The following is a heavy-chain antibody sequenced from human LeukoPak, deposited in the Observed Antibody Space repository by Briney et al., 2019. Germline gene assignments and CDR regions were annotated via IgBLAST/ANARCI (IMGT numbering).Heavy chain of an antibody. CDR1: GYTFTSYG. Sequence: ASVKVSCKASGYTFTSYGISWVRQAPGQGLEWMGWISAYNGNTNYAQKLQGRVTMTTDTSTSTAYMELRSLRSDDTAVYYCARAADYYDSSGYYYYYYYYYMDVWGKGTTVTVSS. J-gene: IGHJ6*03. CDR3: ARAADYYDSSGYYYYYYYYYMDV. V-gene: IGHV1-18*01. D-gene: IGHD3-22*01. CDR2: ISAYNGNT.